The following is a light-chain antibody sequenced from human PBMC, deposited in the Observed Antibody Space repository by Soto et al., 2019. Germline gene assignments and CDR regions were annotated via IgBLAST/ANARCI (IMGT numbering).Light chain of an antibody. V-gene: IGKV1-6*01. J-gene: IGKJ1*01. CDR3: LQDYNYPRT. Sequence: AIQMTQSPSSLSASVGDRVTITCRASQDIRNELAWYQHNPGKAPKLLIYAASYLQGGVPSRFRGAGSGTDFTLTISILQPEDFATYYCLQDYNYPRTFGQGTKVEIK. CDR1: QDIRNE. CDR2: AAS.